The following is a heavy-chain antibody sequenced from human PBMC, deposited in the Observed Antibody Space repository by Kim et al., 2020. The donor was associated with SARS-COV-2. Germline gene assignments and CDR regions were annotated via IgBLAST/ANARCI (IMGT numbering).Heavy chain of an antibody. D-gene: IGHD5-18*01. Sequence: GGSLRLSCAASGFTFSSYPMHWVRQAPGKGLEWVAVISYDASDKYYADSVKGRFTISRDNSKNTLYVQMNSLRAEDTAVYYCARDYRAYTYTITYFFDYWGQGTLVTV. CDR1: GFTFSSYP. V-gene: IGHV3-33*05. CDR2: ISYDASDK. J-gene: IGHJ4*02. CDR3: ARDYRAYTYTITYFFDY.